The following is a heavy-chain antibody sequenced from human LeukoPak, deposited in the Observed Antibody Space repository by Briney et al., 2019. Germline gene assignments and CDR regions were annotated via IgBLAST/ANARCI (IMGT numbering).Heavy chain of an antibody. CDR1: GFTFSDYY. J-gene: IGHJ4*02. CDR3: ARVSSIVVAVAFDY. D-gene: IGHD3-22*01. Sequence: GGSLRLSCAASGFTFSDYYMSWIRQAPGKGLEWVSYISSSGSAIYYADSVKGRFTISRDNAKNSLYLQMNSLRAEDTAVYYCARVSSIVVAVAFDYWGQGTLVTVSS. CDR2: ISSSGSAI. V-gene: IGHV3-11*04.